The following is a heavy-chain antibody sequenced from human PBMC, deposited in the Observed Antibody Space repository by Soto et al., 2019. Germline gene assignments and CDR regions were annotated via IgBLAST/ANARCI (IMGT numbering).Heavy chain of an antibody. Sequence: QVQLVQSGAEVTKPGASVKVSCKASGYTFTTYDINWVRQATGQGLEWLGWMSPNSGATGYAQKFQGRVTMTRDTSISTAYMELSNLRSEDTGMYFCARGVDAGVDVWGQGTTVTVSS. CDR2: MSPNSGAT. V-gene: IGHV1-8*01. D-gene: IGHD1-1*01. CDR3: ARGVDAGVDV. J-gene: IGHJ6*02. CDR1: GYTFTTYD.